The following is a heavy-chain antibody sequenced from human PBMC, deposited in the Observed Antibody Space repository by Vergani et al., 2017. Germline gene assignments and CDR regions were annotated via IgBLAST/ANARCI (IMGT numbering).Heavy chain of an antibody. CDR2: IYTSGST. Sequence: QVQLQESGPGLVKPSQTLSLTCTVPGGSISSGSYYWSWIRQPAGKGLEWIGRIYTSGSTNYNPSLKSRVAVSVDTSKNQFSLKLSSVTAADTAVYYCARYGETYYYDSSGYAFDYWGQGTLVTVSS. CDR3: ARYGETYYYDSSGYAFDY. D-gene: IGHD3-22*01. J-gene: IGHJ4*02. CDR1: GGSISSGSYY. V-gene: IGHV4-61*02.